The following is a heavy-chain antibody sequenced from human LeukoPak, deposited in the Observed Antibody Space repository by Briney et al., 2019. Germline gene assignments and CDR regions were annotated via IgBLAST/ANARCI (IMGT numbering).Heavy chain of an antibody. CDR3: TRGRSSWSGGWFDP. D-gene: IGHD6-13*01. J-gene: IGHJ5*02. CDR2: IYYSGST. Sequence: SETLSLTCTVSGGSISSYYWSWIRQPPGKGLEWIGYIYYSGSTNYNPSPKSRVTISVDTSKNQFSLKLSSVTAADTALYYCTRGRSSWSGGWFDPWGQGTLVTVSS. V-gene: IGHV4-59*01. CDR1: GGSISSYY.